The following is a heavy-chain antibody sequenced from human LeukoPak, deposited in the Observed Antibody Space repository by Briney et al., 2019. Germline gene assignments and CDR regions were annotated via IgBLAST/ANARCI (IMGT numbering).Heavy chain of an antibody. CDR3: ARGIRYCSSTSCYSRGAFDI. V-gene: IGHV1-18*01. CDR2: ISAYNGNT. Sequence: ASVKVSCKASGYTFTSYGISWVRQAPGQGLEWMGWISAYNGNTNYAQKFQGRVTMTRDTSTSTVYMELSSLRSEDTAVYYCARGIRYCSSTSCYSRGAFDIWGQGTMVTVSS. CDR1: GYTFTSYG. D-gene: IGHD2-2*01. J-gene: IGHJ3*02.